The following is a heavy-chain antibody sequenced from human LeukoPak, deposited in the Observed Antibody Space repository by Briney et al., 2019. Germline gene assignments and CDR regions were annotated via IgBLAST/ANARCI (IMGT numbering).Heavy chain of an antibody. Sequence: GGSLRLSCAASGFTFSSYAMHWVRQAPGKGLEWVAVISYDGSNKYYADSVKGRFTISRDNSNNTLYLQMNSLRAEDTAVYYCAMNYYDSSGYYLGDAFDIWGQGTMVTVSS. J-gene: IGHJ3*02. CDR3: AMNYYDSSGYYLGDAFDI. CDR2: ISYDGSNK. CDR1: GFTFSSYA. V-gene: IGHV3-30*04. D-gene: IGHD3-22*01.